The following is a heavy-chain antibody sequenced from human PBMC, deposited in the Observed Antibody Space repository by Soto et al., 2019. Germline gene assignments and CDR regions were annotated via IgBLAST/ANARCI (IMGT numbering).Heavy chain of an antibody. CDR3: ARDGPFGELRPPDYYYYYMDV. J-gene: IGHJ6*03. Sequence: GGSLRLSCAASGFTFSSYGMHWVRQAPGKGLEWVAVIWYDGSNKYYADSVKGRFTISRDNSKNTLYLQMNSLGAEDTAVYYCARDGPFGELRPPDYYYYYMDVWGKGTTVTVSS. D-gene: IGHD3-10*01. V-gene: IGHV3-33*01. CDR2: IWYDGSNK. CDR1: GFTFSSYG.